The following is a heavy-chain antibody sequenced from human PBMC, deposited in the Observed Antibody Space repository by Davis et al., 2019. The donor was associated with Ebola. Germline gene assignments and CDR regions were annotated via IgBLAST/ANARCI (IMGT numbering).Heavy chain of an antibody. J-gene: IGHJ5*01. CDR2: INPNDGTT. V-gene: IGHV1-46*01. CDR3: VIITMT. CDR1: GYNFRPKY. Sequence: AASVTVSCKASGYNFRPKYVNWVRQASGHGLKWMGVINPNDGTTTYAQEFRDRVTMTRDTSTSTVFLDMRNLAFDDTAVYYCVIITMTWGQGTLVTVSS.